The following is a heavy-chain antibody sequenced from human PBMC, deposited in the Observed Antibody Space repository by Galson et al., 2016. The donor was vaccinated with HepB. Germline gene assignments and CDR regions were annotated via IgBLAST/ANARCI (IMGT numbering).Heavy chain of an antibody. J-gene: IGHJ6*02. Sequence: SCKASGYTFTTYAMYWVRQAPGQRLEWMGWINAANGDTKYSQKLQGRGTITWDTSANTAYMELSSLRSEDTAVYYCARSHIVATVDYYYYGLDVWGQGTTVTVSS. CDR1: GYTFTTYA. CDR3: ARSHIVATVDYYYYGLDV. CDR2: INAANGDT. V-gene: IGHV1-3*01. D-gene: IGHD5-12*01.